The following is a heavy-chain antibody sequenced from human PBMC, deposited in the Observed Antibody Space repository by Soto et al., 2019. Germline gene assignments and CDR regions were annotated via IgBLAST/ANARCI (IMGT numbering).Heavy chain of an antibody. CDR2: ISTYNGNT. J-gene: IGHJ2*01. Sequence: QVQLVQSGAEVKKPGASVKVSCKATGYSFTTHGIRCVRQAPGQGLEWMGWISTYNGNTKYTQKLQGRVTMTTDTPTSTAYIELRSLRSDDTAVYYCGIVPSVWYGPEYFDRWGRGTLITVSS. CDR3: GIVPSVWYGPEYFDR. D-gene: IGHD6-19*01. CDR1: GYSFTTHG. V-gene: IGHV1-18*01.